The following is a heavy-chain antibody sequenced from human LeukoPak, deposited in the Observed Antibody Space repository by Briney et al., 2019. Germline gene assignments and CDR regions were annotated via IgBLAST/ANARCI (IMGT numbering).Heavy chain of an antibody. CDR3: ARGSERWLQLGVRYYFDY. V-gene: IGHV4-34*01. CDR2: INHSGST. D-gene: IGHD5-24*01. CDR1: GGSFSGYY. Sequence: KSSETLSLTCAVYGGSFSGYYWSWIRQPPGKGLEWIGEINHSGSTNYNPSLKSRVTISVDTSKNQFSLKLSSVTAADTAVYYCARGSERWLQLGVRYYFDYWGQGTLVTVSS. J-gene: IGHJ4*02.